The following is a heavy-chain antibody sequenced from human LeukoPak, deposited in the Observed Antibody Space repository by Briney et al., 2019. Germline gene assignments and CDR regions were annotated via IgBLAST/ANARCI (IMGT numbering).Heavy chain of an antibody. Sequence: SETLSLTCTVSGGSISGFYWSWIRQPPGKGLEWIGYIYYSGSTNYNPSLNSRVTISVDTSKNQCTLKLSSVTDADTAVYYCARGHYGFDPWGQATLVTVSS. V-gene: IGHV4-59*08. CDR3: ARGHYGFDP. CDR2: IYYSGST. J-gene: IGHJ5*02. D-gene: IGHD3-16*01. CDR1: GGSISGFY.